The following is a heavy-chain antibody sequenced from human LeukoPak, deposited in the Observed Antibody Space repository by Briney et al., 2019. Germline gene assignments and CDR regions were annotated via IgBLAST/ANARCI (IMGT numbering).Heavy chain of an antibody. V-gene: IGHV4-59*08. CDR1: GGSIGSYF. Sequence: SETLSLTCTVSGGSIGSYFWTWMRQPPGKGLEWIGHIYYSGTTHYNPSLKGRVTISVDTSKNQFSLSLTSVTAADTAVYFCARHEDGLYNHGVYVWGQGDTLTVSS. CDR2: IYYSGTT. CDR3: ARHEDGLYNHGVYV. J-gene: IGHJ6*02.